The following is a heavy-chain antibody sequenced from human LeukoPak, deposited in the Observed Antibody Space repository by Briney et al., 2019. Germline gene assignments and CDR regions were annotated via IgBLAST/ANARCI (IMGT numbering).Heavy chain of an antibody. CDR2: INAGNGNT. CDR3: AVGDIVVVVALDY. V-gene: IGHV1-3*01. D-gene: IGHD2-15*01. J-gene: IGHJ4*02. Sequence: EASVKVSCKASGYTFTSYAMHWVRQAPGQRLEWMGWINAGNGNTKYSQKFQGRVTITRDTSASTAYMELSSLRSEDTAVYYCAVGDIVVVVALDYWGQGTLVTVSS. CDR1: GYTFTSYA.